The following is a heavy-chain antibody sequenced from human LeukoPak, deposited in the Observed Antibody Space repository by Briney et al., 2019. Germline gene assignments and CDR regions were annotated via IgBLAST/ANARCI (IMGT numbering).Heavy chain of an antibody. CDR3: VRGRETGVNVARLLNHYYGMDV. D-gene: IGHD2-2*02. J-gene: IGHJ6*02. Sequence: GESLEISCKGSGYIFTYYWIGWVRQMPGKGLEWMGIIYTGDSDTRYSPAFQGQVTISADKFISTAYLQWSSLKASDTATYYCVRGRETGVNVARLLNHYYGMDVWGQETTVPVSS. V-gene: IGHV5-51*01. CDR2: IYTGDSDT. CDR1: GYIFTYYW.